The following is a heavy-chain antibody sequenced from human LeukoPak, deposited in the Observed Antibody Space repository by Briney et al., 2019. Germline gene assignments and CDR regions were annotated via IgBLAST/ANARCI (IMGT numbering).Heavy chain of an antibody. V-gene: IGHV5-51*01. Sequence: GESLKISCKGSGYSFTSYWIGWVRQVPGKGLEWMGIIFPGDSDTRYSPSFQGQVTISVDKSIGTAYLQWSSLKALDTAMYYCARLGGYCSGGSCYFSFSDAFDIWGQGTMVTVSS. CDR3: ARLGGYCSGGSCYFSFSDAFDI. CDR2: IFPGDSDT. CDR1: GYSFTSYW. D-gene: IGHD2-15*01. J-gene: IGHJ3*02.